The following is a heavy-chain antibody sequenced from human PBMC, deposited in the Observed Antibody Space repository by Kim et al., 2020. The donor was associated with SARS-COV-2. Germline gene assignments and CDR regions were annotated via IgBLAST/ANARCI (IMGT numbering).Heavy chain of an antibody. CDR1: GFTFRSYA. CDR3: ARLDYDFWREYYKMGVFDY. J-gene: IGHJ4*02. D-gene: IGHD3-3*01. CDR2: ISGSGGST. V-gene: IGHV3-23*01. Sequence: GGSLRLSCAASGFTFRSYAMNWVRQAPGKGLEWVSAISGSGGSTYYADSVKGRFTISRDNSKNTLYLQLNSLRVEDTAVYYCARLDYDFWREYYKMGVFDYWGQGTLVTVSS.